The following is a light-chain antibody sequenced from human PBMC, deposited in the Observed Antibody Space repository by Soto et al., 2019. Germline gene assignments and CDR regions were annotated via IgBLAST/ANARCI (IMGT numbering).Light chain of an antibody. CDR3: HQCGYSPYT. V-gene: IGKV3-15*01. Sequence: EVVMTQSPATLSVSPGERVTFSCRASQSVTTNLAWYQHKPGQSPRLLISDASTGASGIPPRFSGSGSGTEFTLTIDRLQSADFAVYYCHQCGYSPYTFGQGTKLEIK. CDR2: DAS. J-gene: IGKJ2*01. CDR1: QSVTTN.